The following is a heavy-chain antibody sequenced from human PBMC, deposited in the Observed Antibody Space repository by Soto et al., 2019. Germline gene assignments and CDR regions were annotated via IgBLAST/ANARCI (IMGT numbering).Heavy chain of an antibody. CDR2: IDVSGST. CDR3: ARVNGGVLDY. V-gene: IGHV4-30-2*01. D-gene: IGHD2-8*02. CDR1: GGSITSGGFS. Sequence: SETLSLTCAVSGGSITSGGFSWSWIRQPLGKGLQWVGYIDVSGSTYYNPSLKSRVTISIDRSKNRFSLNLNSVTAADTAMFYCARVNGGVLDYWGQGTLVTVSS. J-gene: IGHJ4*02.